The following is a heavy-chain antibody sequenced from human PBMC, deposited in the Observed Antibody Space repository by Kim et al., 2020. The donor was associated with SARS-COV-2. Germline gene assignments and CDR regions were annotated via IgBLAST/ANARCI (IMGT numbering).Heavy chain of an antibody. CDR3: AKGTTVTRGGLDP. Sequence: VGSLRLSCAASGFTFSSYAMNWVRQAPGKGLEWVSVVTGSGGGTYYADSVKGRFTISRDNSNNTLYLQMNSLRAEDTAVYYCAKGTTVTRGGLDPWGQGTLVTVSS. V-gene: IGHV3-23*01. CDR2: VTGSGGGT. J-gene: IGHJ5*02. CDR1: GFTFSSYA. D-gene: IGHD4-17*01.